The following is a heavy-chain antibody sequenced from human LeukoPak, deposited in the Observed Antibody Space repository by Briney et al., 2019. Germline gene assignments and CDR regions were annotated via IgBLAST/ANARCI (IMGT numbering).Heavy chain of an antibody. D-gene: IGHD4-17*01. CDR1: GFTFTTEP. Sequence: PGGSLRLSCTASGFTFTTEPMTWVRQAPGKGLEWVSSISGSSRYIYYANSVTGRFTISRDNAKNSLFLQMNSLRAEDTAVYYCAKSRGYGDHAFDYWGQGTLVTVSS. V-gene: IGHV3-21*01. J-gene: IGHJ4*02. CDR2: ISGSSRYI. CDR3: AKSRGYGDHAFDY.